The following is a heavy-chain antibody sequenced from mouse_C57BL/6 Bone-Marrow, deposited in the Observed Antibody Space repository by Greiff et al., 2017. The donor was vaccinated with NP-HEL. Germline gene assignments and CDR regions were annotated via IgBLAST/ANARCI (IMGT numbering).Heavy chain of an antibody. D-gene: IGHD2-3*01. J-gene: IGHJ3*01. CDR3: ARHAPYDGYYFAWFAY. V-gene: IGHV1-62-2*01. CDR1: GYTFTEYT. Sequence: QVHVKQSGAELVKPGASVKLSCKASGYTFTEYTIHWVKQRSGQGLEWIGWFYPGSGSIKYNEKFKDKATLTADKSSSTVYMELSRLTSEDSAVYFCARHAPYDGYYFAWFAYWGQGTLVTVSA. CDR2: FYPGSGSI.